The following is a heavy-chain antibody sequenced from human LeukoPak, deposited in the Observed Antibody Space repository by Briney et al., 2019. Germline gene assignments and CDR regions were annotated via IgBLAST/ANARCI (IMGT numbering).Heavy chain of an antibody. J-gene: IGHJ4*02. Sequence: PGRSLRLSCAASGFTFSSYVMHWVRQAPGKGLEWAAVIWCDGSNKYYADSVKGRFTISRDNSKNTLYLQMNSLRAEDTAVYYCASGTYYYDSSGYLDYWGQGTLVTVSS. D-gene: IGHD3-22*01. CDR3: ASGTYYYDSSGYLDY. V-gene: IGHV3-33*01. CDR2: IWCDGSNK. CDR1: GFTFSSYV.